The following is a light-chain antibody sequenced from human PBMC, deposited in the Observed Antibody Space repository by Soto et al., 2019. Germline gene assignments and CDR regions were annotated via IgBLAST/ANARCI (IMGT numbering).Light chain of an antibody. J-gene: IGKJ5*01. CDR3: QYLNGVPTIT. Sequence: DIQLTQSPSFLSASVGDRVTITCRASQAISSYLAWYQQKPGKAPKLLIYAASSLQSGVPSRFSGSGSGTEFSLTITGLQPEDFATYYCQYLNGVPTITFGQGTRLEIK. V-gene: IGKV1-9*01. CDR1: QAISSY. CDR2: AAS.